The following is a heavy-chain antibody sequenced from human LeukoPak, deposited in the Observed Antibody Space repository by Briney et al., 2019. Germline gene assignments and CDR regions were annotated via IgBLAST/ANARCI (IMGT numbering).Heavy chain of an antibody. Sequence: GGSLRLSCAASGFTFSSYAMSWVRQAPGKGLEWVSAISGSGGSTYYADSVKGRFTISRDNPKNTLYLQMNSLRAEDTAVYYCAKATLEYYYDSSGYQDYYFDYWGQGTLVTVSS. CDR1: GFTFSSYA. CDR3: AKATLEYYYDSSGYQDYYFDY. D-gene: IGHD3-22*01. CDR2: ISGSGGST. V-gene: IGHV3-23*01. J-gene: IGHJ4*02.